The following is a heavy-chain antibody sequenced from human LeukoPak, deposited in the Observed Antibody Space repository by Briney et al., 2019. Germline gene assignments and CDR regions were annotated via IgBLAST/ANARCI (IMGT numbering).Heavy chain of an antibody. CDR2: INHSGST. Sequence: SETLSLTCAVHVGPFSGYYWSWIRQPPGKGLEWIGEINHSGSTNYNPSLKSRVTISVDTSKNQFSLKLSSVTAADTAVYYCARGGRIVGATPVLDYWGQGTLVTVSS. V-gene: IGHV4-34*01. CDR3: ARGGRIVGATPVLDY. CDR1: VGPFSGYY. J-gene: IGHJ4*02. D-gene: IGHD1-26*01.